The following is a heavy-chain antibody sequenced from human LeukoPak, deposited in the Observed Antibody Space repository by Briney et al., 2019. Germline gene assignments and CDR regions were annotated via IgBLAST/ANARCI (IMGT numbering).Heavy chain of an antibody. D-gene: IGHD5-18*01. CDR2: IYYTGAT. V-gene: IGHV4-59*01. J-gene: IGHJ4*02. CDR3: ARAGYSYGTGYYFDY. Sequence: SETLSLTCTVSSGSISSYYWSWIRLPPGKGLEWIGYIYYTGATYYNPSLKSRVTISLDTSKNQFSLKLSSVTAADAAVYYCARAGYSYGTGYYFDYWGQGALVTVSS. CDR1: SGSISSYY.